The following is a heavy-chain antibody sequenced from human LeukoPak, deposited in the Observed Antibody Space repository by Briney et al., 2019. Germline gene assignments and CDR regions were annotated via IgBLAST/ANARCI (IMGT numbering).Heavy chain of an antibody. CDR3: ARQPFCTNGVCYPLYYFDY. V-gene: IGHV4-39*01. J-gene: IGHJ4*02. Sequence: PSETLSLTCTVSGGSISSSSYYWGWIRQPPGKGLEWIGSIYYSGSTYYNPSLKSRVTISVDTSKNQFSLKLSSVTAADTAVYYCARQPFCTNGVCYPLYYFDYWGQGTLVTVSS. CDR2: IYYSGST. CDR1: GGSISSSSYY. D-gene: IGHD2-8*01.